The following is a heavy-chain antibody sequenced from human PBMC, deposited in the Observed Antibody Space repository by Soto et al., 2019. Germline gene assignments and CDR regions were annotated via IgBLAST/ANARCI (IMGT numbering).Heavy chain of an antibody. V-gene: IGHV3-7*05. D-gene: IGHD3-22*01. CDR3: ARGPCDRDY. J-gene: IGHJ4*02. Sequence: EVQLVESGGGLVQPGGSLRLSCGVSGFTFRSHWMSWVRQAPGKGLVWVADINQAGSEEYYVDSVKGRFTVSRDNAKNSLYLQINSRRAEDTAVYYSARGPCDRDYWGQGTLVIVSP. CDR2: INQAGSEE. CDR1: GFTFRSHW.